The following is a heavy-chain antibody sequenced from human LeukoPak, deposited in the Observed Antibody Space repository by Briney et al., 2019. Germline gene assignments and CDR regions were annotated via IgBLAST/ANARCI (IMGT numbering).Heavy chain of an antibody. CDR1: GFTFSSYA. CDR3: ARGVYGDYPLEGSYYFDF. CDR2: ISGSGGST. J-gene: IGHJ4*02. D-gene: IGHD4-17*01. V-gene: IGHV3-23*01. Sequence: GGSLRLSCAASGFTFSSYAMSWVRQAPGKGLEWVSAISGSGGSTYYADSVKGRFTVSRDNAKNSLFLQMNSLRAEDTAVYFCARGVYGDYPLEGSYYFDFWGQGTLVTVSS.